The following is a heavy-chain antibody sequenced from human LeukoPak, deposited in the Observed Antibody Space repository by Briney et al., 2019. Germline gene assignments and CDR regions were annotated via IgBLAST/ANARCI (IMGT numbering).Heavy chain of an antibody. D-gene: IGHD6-19*01. V-gene: IGHV3-48*03. J-gene: IGHJ4*02. CDR3: ARGGVAGPRDY. Sequence: PGGSLRLSCAASGFTFSSYEMNWVRQASGKGLEWVSYISSSGSTIYYADSVKGRFTISRDNAKNSLYLQMNSLRAEDTAVYYCARGGVAGPRDYWGQGTLVTVSS. CDR2: ISSSGSTI. CDR1: GFTFSSYE.